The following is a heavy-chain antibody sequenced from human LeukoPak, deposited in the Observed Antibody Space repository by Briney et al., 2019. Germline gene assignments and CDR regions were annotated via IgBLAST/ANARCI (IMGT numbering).Heavy chain of an antibody. CDR2: ISSSSSYI. Sequence: PGGSLRLSCAASGFTLSSYGMDWVRQAPGKGLEWVSSISSSSSYIYYADSVKGRFTISRDSAKNSLYLQMNSPRAEDSAVYYCAREMDYYYYDMDVWGRGTTVTVSS. CDR1: GFTLSSYG. V-gene: IGHV3-21*01. J-gene: IGHJ6*02. D-gene: IGHD2-8*01. CDR3: AREMDYYYYDMDV.